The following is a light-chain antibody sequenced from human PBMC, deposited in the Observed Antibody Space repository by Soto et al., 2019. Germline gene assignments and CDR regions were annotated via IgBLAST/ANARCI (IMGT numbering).Light chain of an antibody. V-gene: IGLV2-14*01. J-gene: IGLJ1*01. CDR2: DVS. Sequence: QSALTQPASVSGSPGQSITISCTGTSSDVGGYNYVSWYQQHPGKAPILMIYDVSNRPSGVSNRFSGSKSCNTASLTISGLQAEDEADYYCSSYPSSSTRVFGTGTQLTVL. CDR1: SSDVGGYNY. CDR3: SSYPSSSTRV.